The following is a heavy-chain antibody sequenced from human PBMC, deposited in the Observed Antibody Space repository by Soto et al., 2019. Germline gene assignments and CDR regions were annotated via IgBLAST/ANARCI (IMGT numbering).Heavy chain of an antibody. J-gene: IGHJ6*02. D-gene: IGHD3-22*01. CDR2: IYYSGST. CDR1: GGSISSYY. CDR3: ARGGLGVVIKYYYYGMDV. Sequence: SETLSLTCTVSGGSISSYYWSWIRQPPGKGLEWIGYIYYSGSTNYNPSLKSRVTISVDTSKNQFSLKLSSVTAADTAVYYCARGGLGVVIKYYYYGMDVWGQGTTVIVSS. V-gene: IGHV4-59*01.